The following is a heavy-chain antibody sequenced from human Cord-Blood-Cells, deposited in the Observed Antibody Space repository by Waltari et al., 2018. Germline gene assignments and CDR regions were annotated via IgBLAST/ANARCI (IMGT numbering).Heavy chain of an antibody. Sequence: QVQLQQWGAGLLKPSETLSLTCAVHGGYFSGYYWRWIRQPPGKGREWIGEINHSGRTNYNPSLKSRVTISVDTSKNQFSLKLSSVTAADTAVYYCARPLPGDDAFDIWGQGTMVTVSS. D-gene: IGHD7-27*01. J-gene: IGHJ3*02. CDR1: GGYFSGYY. V-gene: IGHV4-34*01. CDR2: INHSGRT. CDR3: ARPLPGDDAFDI.